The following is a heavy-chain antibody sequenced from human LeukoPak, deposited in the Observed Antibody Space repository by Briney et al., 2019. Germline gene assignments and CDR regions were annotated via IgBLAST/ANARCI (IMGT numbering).Heavy chain of an antibody. J-gene: IGHJ4*02. CDR3: AKDDEDGDYIFDS. V-gene: IGHV3-23*01. Sequence: PGGSLRLSCAASGFTFSSYAMSWGRQAPGKGLEWVSAISGSGGSTYYADSVKGRFTISRDNSKNTLYMQMNSLRAEDTAVYYCAKDDEDGDYIFDSWGQGTLVTVSS. CDR1: GFTFSSYA. CDR2: ISGSGGST. D-gene: IGHD4-17*01.